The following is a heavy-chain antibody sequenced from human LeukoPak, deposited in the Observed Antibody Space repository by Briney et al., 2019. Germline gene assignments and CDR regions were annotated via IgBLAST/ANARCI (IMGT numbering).Heavy chain of an antibody. J-gene: IGHJ6*02. V-gene: IGHV3-66*01. CDR1: GFTVSSNY. CDR3: ARDPVGAIGYGMDV. Sequence: GGSLRLSCATSGFTVSSNYMSWVRQAPGKGLEWVSVIYSGGTTYYADSVKGRFTISRDTSKNTLYLQMNSLRAEDTAVYYCARDPVGAIGYGMDVWGQGTTVTVSS. CDR2: IYSGGTT. D-gene: IGHD1-26*01.